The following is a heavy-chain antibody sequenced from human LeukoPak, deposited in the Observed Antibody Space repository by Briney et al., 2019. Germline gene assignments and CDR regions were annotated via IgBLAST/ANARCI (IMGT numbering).Heavy chain of an antibody. V-gene: IGHV3-23*01. CDR1: GFTFSNYA. CDR3: TKGTIWLPFDY. J-gene: IGHJ4*02. CDR2: ISGSGGSA. D-gene: IGHD5-18*01. Sequence: PGGSLRLSCAASGFTFSNYAMSWARQAPGKGLEWVSAISGSGGSAYYADPVKGRFTISRDNSKSTLYLQMNSLRAEDTAVYYCTKGTIWLPFDYWGQGTLVTVSS.